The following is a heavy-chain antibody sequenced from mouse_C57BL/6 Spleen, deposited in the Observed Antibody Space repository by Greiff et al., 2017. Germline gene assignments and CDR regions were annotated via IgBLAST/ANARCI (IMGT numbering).Heavy chain of an antibody. V-gene: IGHV5-17*01. D-gene: IGHD1-1*02. CDR1: GFTFSDYG. Sequence: EVKLVESGGGLVKPGGSLKLSCAASGFTFSDYGMHWVRQAPEKGLEWVAYISSGSSPIYYADTVKGRFTISRDNAKNTLFLQMTSLRSEDTAMYYCARPLGDGGSFFDYWGQGTTLTVSS. CDR3: ARPLGDGGSFFDY. J-gene: IGHJ2*01. CDR2: ISSGSSPI.